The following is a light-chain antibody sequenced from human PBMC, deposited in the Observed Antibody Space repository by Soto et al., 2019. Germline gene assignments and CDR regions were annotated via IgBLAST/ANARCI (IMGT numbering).Light chain of an antibody. J-gene: IGLJ3*02. CDR1: TTDVGAYNY. V-gene: IGLV2-8*01. CDR2: EVT. CDR3: GSHAGNSNLV. Sequence: QSALTQPPSASGSPGQSVTISSTGTTTDVGAYNYVSWYQQHPGKAPKLVIYEVTKRPSGVPDRCSGSRSGNTASLTVSGLQAEDEADYYCGSHAGNSNLVFGGGTKVTVL.